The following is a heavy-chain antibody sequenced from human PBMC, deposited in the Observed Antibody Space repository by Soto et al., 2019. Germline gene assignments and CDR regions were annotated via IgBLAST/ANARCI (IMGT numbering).Heavy chain of an antibody. Sequence: QVQLQESGPGLVKPSQTLSLTCTVSGCSISSGDYYWSWIRQHPGKGLEWIGYIYYSGSTYYNPSRKSRVTISVDTSTNQFSLTLSSVTAADTAVYSCARWWSGSRQGFDPWGQGTLVTVSS. CDR1: GCSISSGDYY. CDR3: ARWWSGSRQGFDP. V-gene: IGHV4-31*03. J-gene: IGHJ5*02. CDR2: IYYSGST. D-gene: IGHD3-3*01.